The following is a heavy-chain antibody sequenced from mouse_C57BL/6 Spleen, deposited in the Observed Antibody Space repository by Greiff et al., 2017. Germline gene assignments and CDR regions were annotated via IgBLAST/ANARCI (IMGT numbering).Heavy chain of an antibody. D-gene: IGHD2-3*01. CDR3: AGIYDGYLYYAMDY. Sequence: EVQGVESGGGLVKPGGSLKLSCAASGFTFSDYGMHWVRQAPEKGLEWVAYISSGSSNIYYADTVKGRFTISRDNAKNTLFRQMTRLRSEDSAMYYWAGIYDGYLYYAMDYWGQGTSGTVSS. V-gene: IGHV5-17*01. CDR1: GFTFSDYG. J-gene: IGHJ4*01. CDR2: ISSGSSNI.